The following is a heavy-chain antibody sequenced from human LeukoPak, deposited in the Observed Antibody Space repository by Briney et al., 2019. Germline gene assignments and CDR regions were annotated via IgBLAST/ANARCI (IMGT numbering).Heavy chain of an antibody. V-gene: IGHV3-7*01. CDR1: GLTFSGQW. CDR2: IKYDGSEE. D-gene: IGHD3-16*01. J-gene: IGHJ4*02. Sequence: GGSLRLSCAASGLTFSGQWMNWVRQAPGQGLEWVVNIKYDGSEEYYADSVKGRFTISRDNAKNSLSLQMNYVRAGDTAIYYCAYTNHLTYWGQGTLVTVSS. CDR3: AYTNHLTY.